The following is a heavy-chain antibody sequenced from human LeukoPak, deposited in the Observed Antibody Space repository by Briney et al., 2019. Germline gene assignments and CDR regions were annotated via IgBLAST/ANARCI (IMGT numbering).Heavy chain of an antibody. Sequence: PGGSLRLSGAASGFTFSSHSMNWVRQAPGKGLEWVSYISSSSSTIYYADSVKGRLTISRDNAKSSLYLPMNSLRAEDTAVYYCAREDKPAATTMFDYWGQGTLVTVSS. V-gene: IGHV3-48*01. CDR2: ISSSSSTI. CDR3: AREDKPAATTMFDY. CDR1: GFTFSSHS. J-gene: IGHJ4*02. D-gene: IGHD2-2*01.